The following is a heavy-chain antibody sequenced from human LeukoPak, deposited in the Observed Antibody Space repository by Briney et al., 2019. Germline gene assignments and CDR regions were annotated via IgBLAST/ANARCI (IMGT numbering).Heavy chain of an antibody. CDR3: TRSFPGIVGAADF. D-gene: IGHD1-26*01. Sequence: PSETLSLTCTVSGGSIISYYWSWIRQSPQKGLEWIACIHSSGKTNYNPSLKSRVTISVDTSKNQFSLKVTSMTAADTGVYYCTRSFPGIVGAADFWGQGTLVTVSS. CDR2: IHSSGKT. V-gene: IGHV4-59*01. J-gene: IGHJ4*02. CDR1: GGSIISYY.